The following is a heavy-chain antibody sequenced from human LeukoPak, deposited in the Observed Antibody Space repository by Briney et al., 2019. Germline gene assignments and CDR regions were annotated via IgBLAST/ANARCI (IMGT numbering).Heavy chain of an antibody. CDR1: GGSMSPYH. D-gene: IGHD6-19*01. J-gene: IGHJ4*02. V-gene: IGHV4-59*08. CDR3: ARAVSGRFDY. Sequence: PSETLSLTCTVSGGSMSPYHWGWIRQPPGKGLEWTGYIYYSGSTNYNPSLKSRVTISVDTSKNQYSLKLSSVTAADTAIYYCARAVSGRFDYWGQGTLVTVSS. CDR2: IYYSGST.